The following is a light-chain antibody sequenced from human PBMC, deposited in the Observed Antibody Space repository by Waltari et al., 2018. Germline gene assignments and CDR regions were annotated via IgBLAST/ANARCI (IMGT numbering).Light chain of an antibody. CDR1: QDISNY. J-gene: IGKJ3*01. Sequence: DVQMTQSPSSLSASVGDRVTITCQASQDISNYLNWYQQKPGKAPNLLIYATSKLESGVPSRFSGSGSGTLFTFTISSLPPEDIATYYCQQYDSLPLTFGPGTTVDV. CDR3: QQYDSLPLT. CDR2: ATS. V-gene: IGKV1-33*01.